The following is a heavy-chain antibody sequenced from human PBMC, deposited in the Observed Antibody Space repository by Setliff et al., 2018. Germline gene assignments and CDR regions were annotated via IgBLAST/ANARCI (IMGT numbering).Heavy chain of an antibody. CDR2: IYKGGST. V-gene: IGHV4-38-2*01. Sequence: SETLSLTCAVSANTLSTSYYWGWVRQPPGKGLEWIGDIYKGGSTYYNPPLRSRVSMSLDTSKRQVSLNLNSVTAADTGVYYCATRTFAVIPHSGLGLDYFYGMDVWGRGTTVT. D-gene: IGHD2-21*01. CDR1: ANTLSTSYY. J-gene: IGHJ6*02. CDR3: ATRTFAVIPHSGLGLDYFYGMDV.